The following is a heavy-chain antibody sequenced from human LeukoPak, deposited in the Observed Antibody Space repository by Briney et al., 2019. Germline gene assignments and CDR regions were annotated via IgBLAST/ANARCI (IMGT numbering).Heavy chain of an antibody. CDR3: AKDSYGDYDKRGINYFHY. D-gene: IGHD4-17*01. J-gene: IGHJ4*02. CDR2: IWYDGNNK. CDR1: GFSFSSYG. V-gene: IGHV3-33*06. Sequence: PGGSLRLSCAASGFSFSSYGMHWVRQAPGKGLEWVAVIWYDGNNKYYADSVKGRFTISRDNSKNTLYLQMNSLRAEDTAVYYCAKDSYGDYDKRGINYFHYWGRGPWSPSPQ.